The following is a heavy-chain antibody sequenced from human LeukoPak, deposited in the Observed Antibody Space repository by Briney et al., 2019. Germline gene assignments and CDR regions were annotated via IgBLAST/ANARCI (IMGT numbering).Heavy chain of an antibody. J-gene: IGHJ4*02. CDR1: GFTFSSYG. Sequence: GGSLRLSCAASGFTFSSYGLNWVRQAPGKGLEWVSTISSGGHIYYEDSVKGRFTISRDNAKNSLYLQMNSLRAEETAVYYCARDQDGGKYYYESSGYSHWGQGILVTVSS. CDR3: ARDQDGGKYYYESSGYSH. V-gene: IGHV3-21*01. D-gene: IGHD3-22*01. CDR2: ISSGGHI.